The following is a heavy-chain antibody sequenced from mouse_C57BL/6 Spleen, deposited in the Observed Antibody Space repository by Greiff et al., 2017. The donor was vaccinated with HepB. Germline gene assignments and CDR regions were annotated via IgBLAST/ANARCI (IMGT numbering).Heavy chain of an antibody. CDR3: AREGYYGSSYGYFDV. CDR1: GYAFSSSW. V-gene: IGHV1-82*01. CDR2: IYPGDGDT. D-gene: IGHD1-1*01. J-gene: IGHJ1*03. Sequence: VQLQQSGPELVKPGASVKISCKASGYAFSSSWMNWVKQRPGKGLEWIGRIYPGDGDTNYNGKFKGKATLTADKSSSTAYMQRSSLTSEDSAVYFCAREGYYGSSYGYFDVWGTGTTVTVSS.